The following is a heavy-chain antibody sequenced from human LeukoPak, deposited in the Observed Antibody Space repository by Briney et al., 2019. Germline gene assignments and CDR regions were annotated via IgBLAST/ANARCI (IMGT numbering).Heavy chain of an antibody. CDR2: INHSGST. J-gene: IGHJ6*02. CDR1: GGSFRGYY. CDR3: ARGGLISSIAARRPYGMDV. D-gene: IGHD6-6*01. Sequence: SETLSLTCAVYGGSFRGYYWSWIRQPPGKGLEWIGEINHSGSTNYNPSLKSRVTISVDTSKNQFSLKLSSVTAADTAVYYCARGGLISSIAARRPYGMDVWGQGTTVTVSS. V-gene: IGHV4-34*01.